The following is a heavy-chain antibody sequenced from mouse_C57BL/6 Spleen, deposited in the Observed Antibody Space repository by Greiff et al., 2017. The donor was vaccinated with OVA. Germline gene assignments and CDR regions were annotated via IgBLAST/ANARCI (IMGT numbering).Heavy chain of an antibody. CDR2: IYPGDGDT. D-gene: IGHD2-5*01. Sequence: QVQLQQSGAELVKPGASVKISCKASGYAFSSYWMNWVKQRPGKGLEWIGQIYPGDGDTNYNGKFKGQATLTADKSSSTAYMQLSSLTSEDSAVYFCANAYYSNYYAMDYWGQGTSVTVSS. CDR1: GYAFSSYW. CDR3: ANAYYSNYYAMDY. V-gene: IGHV1-80*01. J-gene: IGHJ4*01.